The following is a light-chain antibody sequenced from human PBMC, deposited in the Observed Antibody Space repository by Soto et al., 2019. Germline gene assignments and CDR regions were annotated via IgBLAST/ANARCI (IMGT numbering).Light chain of an antibody. CDR3: LLSYNAARV. CDR2: DTS. CDR1: TGAVTSNHH. J-gene: IGLJ2*01. V-gene: IGLV7-46*01. Sequence: QAVVTQEPSLTVSPGGTVTLTCGSSTGAVTSNHHPYWFQQKAGQAPRTLIYDTSNKHSWTPARFSGSLLGDKAALTISGAQPEDEAQYYCLLSYNAARVFGGGTMLTVL.